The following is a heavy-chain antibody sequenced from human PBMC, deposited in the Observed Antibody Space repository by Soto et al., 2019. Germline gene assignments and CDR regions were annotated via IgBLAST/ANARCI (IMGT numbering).Heavy chain of an antibody. Sequence: PSQTLSLTCAISGDSVSSNSAAWNWIRQSPSRGLKWLGRTYYRSKWYNDYAVSVKSRITINPDTSKNQFSLQLNSVTPVDTAVYYCARELIRMVMDYYYGMDVWGQGTTVTVSS. CDR2: TYYRSKWYN. J-gene: IGHJ6*02. CDR3: ARELIRMVMDYYYGMDV. D-gene: IGHD3-22*01. V-gene: IGHV6-1*01. CDR1: GDSVSSNSAA.